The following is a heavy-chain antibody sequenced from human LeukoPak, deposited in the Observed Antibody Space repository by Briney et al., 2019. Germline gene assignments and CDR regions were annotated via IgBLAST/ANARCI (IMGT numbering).Heavy chain of an antibody. D-gene: IGHD3-10*01. V-gene: IGHV3-48*01. Sequence: ASVKVSCKASGFTFSSYSMNWVRQAPGKGLEWVSYIRSSSSTIYYADSVKGRFTISRDNAKNSLYLQMNSLRAEDTAVYYCARDGSGRVPEMSAPDYWGQGTLVTVSS. CDR1: GFTFSSYS. J-gene: IGHJ4*02. CDR2: IRSSSSTI. CDR3: ARDGSGRVPEMSAPDY.